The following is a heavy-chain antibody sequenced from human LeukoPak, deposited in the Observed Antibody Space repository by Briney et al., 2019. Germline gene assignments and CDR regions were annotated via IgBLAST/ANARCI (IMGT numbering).Heavy chain of an antibody. Sequence: SETLSLTCTVSGGSVTSHYWSWIRQPPGRGLEWIGYIYTSGSTNYNPSLKSRVTISVDTSKNQFSLKLSSVTAADTAVYYCARGAKLGIDYWGQGTLVTVSS. CDR1: GGSVTSHY. V-gene: IGHV4-4*09. J-gene: IGHJ4*02. CDR2: IYTSGST. D-gene: IGHD7-27*01. CDR3: ARGAKLGIDY.